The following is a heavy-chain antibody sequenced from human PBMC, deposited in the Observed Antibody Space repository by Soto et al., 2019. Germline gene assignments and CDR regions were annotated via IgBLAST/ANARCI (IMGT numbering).Heavy chain of an antibody. CDR1: GYTFASYY. CDR2: INPSGGST. D-gene: IGHD6-13*01. V-gene: IGHV1-46*01. Sequence: ASVKVSCKASGYTFASYYMQWVRQAPGQGLEWMGIINPSGGSTSYAQKFQGRVTMTRDTSTSTVYMELSSLRSEDTAVYYCARDGLRLAAADPYYYGMDVWGQGTTVTVSS. CDR3: ARDGLRLAAADPYYYGMDV. J-gene: IGHJ6*02.